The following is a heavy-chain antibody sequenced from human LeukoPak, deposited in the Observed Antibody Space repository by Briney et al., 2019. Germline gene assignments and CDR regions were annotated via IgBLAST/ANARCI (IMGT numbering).Heavy chain of an antibody. V-gene: IGHV3-21*01. J-gene: IGHJ4*02. D-gene: IGHD3-22*01. CDR1: GLTFSSYS. CDR2: ISSSSSYI. CDR3: AKETTYYYDTPIDYFDY. Sequence: GGSLRLSCAASGLTFSSYSMNWVRQAPGKGLEWVSSISSSSSYIYYADSVKGRFTISRDNAKNSLYLQMNSLRAEDTAVYYCAKETTYYYDTPIDYFDYWGQGTLVTVSS.